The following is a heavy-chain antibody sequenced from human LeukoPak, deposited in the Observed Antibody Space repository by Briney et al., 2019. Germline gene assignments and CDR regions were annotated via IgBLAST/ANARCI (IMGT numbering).Heavy chain of an antibody. CDR2: ISYSGST. J-gene: IGHJ4*02. Sequence: PSETLSLTCTVSGGSISSYYWSWIRQPPGKGLECIGYISYSGSTNYNPSLKSRVTISGDTSKNQFSLKLSSVTAADTAVYYCARQVSGWAAIDYWGQGTLVTVSS. CDR3: ARQVSGWAAIDY. V-gene: IGHV4-59*08. D-gene: IGHD6-19*01. CDR1: GGSISSYY.